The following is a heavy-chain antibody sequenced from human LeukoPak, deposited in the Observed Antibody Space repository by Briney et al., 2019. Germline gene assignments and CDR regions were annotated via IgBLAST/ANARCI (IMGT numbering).Heavy chain of an antibody. CDR2: FDPEGGET. Sequence: GASVKVSCKVSGYTLTELSMHWVRQAPGKGLEWMGGFDPEGGETIYAQKFQGRVTMTEDTSTDTAYMELSSLRSDDTAVYYCARVSTNSRVAGYDPQWYFDLWGRGTPVTVSP. CDR3: ARVSTNSRVAGYDPQWYFDL. CDR1: GYTLTELS. V-gene: IGHV1-24*01. J-gene: IGHJ2*01. D-gene: IGHD5-12*01.